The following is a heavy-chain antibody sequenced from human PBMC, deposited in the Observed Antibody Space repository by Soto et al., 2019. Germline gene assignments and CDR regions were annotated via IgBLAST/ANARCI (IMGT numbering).Heavy chain of an antibody. V-gene: IGHV2-26*01. D-gene: IGHD6-19*01. Sequence: QVTLKESGPVLLKPTETLTLTCTVSGFSLSFAGMGVSWVRQPPGKALEWLAHIFSNDEKSYNTSLKSRLTISKESSRGQVVLTITNMDPLDTATYSCARIPPRSCWEGFDYWGQGTLVTVSS. CDR2: IFSNDEK. J-gene: IGHJ4*02. CDR1: GFSLSFAGMG. CDR3: ARIPPRSCWEGFDY.